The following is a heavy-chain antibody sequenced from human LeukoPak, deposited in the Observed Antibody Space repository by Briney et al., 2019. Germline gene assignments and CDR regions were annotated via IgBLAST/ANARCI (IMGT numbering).Heavy chain of an antibody. J-gene: IGHJ4*02. CDR3: ARRGVVATPDANF. CDR2: IYTSGST. D-gene: IGHD5-12*01. Sequence: SETLSLTCTVSGGSISSYNWSWIRQPAGKGLEWIGRIYTSGSTNYKTSLKSRVTMSVDTSKNQFTLKLSSVTAADTAVYYCARRGVVATPDANFWGQGTLVTVSS. V-gene: IGHV4-4*07. CDR1: GGSISSYN.